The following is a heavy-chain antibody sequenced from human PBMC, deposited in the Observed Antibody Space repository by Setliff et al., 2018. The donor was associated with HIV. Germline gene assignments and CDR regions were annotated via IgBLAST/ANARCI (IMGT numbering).Heavy chain of an antibody. CDR2: IYTSGNT. CDR3: ARLGEHDTGDLEV. V-gene: IGHV4-61*09. CDR1: GDSISSGGYY. J-gene: IGHJ6*04. D-gene: IGHD1-1*01. Sequence: SETLSLTCTVSGDSISSGGYYWTWIRKPAGKGLEWIGHIYTSGNTNYNPSLKSRVSISVATSKNQFFLTLTSVTAADSAVYYCARLGEHDTGDLEVWGKGTTVTVSS.